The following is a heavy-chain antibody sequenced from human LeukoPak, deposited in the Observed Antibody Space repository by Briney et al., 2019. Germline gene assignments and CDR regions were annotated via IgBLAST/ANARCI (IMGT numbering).Heavy chain of an antibody. CDR1: GGSISSGGYY. Sequence: SETLSLTCTVSGGSISSGGYYWSWIRQHPGKGLEWIGYIYYSGSTYYNPSLKSRVTISVDTSKNQFSLKLSSVTAADTAVYYCARDTGDGYNRPFDYWGQGTLVTVSS. CDR2: IYYSGST. J-gene: IGHJ4*02. D-gene: IGHD5-24*01. V-gene: IGHV4-31*03. CDR3: ARDTGDGYNRPFDY.